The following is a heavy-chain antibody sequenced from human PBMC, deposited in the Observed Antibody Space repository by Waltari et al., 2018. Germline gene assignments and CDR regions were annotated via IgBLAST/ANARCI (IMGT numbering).Heavy chain of an antibody. J-gene: IGHJ5*02. V-gene: IGHV4-59*01. Sequence: QVQLQESGPGLVKPSETLSLTCTVSGGSISSYYWSWIRQPPGKVLEWIGYIYYSGSNHYIPSVKRRVAISVAQSKNQFSLKVSSVTAADTAGYYCARGRYSGYDGGWDWFDPWGQGTLVTVSS. CDR3: ARGRYSGYDGGWDWFDP. CDR2: IYYSGSN. D-gene: IGHD5-12*01. CDR1: GGSISSYY.